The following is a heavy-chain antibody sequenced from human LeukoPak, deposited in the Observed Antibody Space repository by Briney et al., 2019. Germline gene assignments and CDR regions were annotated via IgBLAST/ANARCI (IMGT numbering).Heavy chain of an antibody. CDR1: GFTFSSYA. D-gene: IGHD3-3*01. V-gene: IGHV3-30*04. CDR2: ISYDGSNK. Sequence: GGSLRLSCAASGFTFSSYAMHWVRQAPGKGLEWVADISYDGSNKYYADSVKGRFTISRDNSKNTLYLQMNSLRAEDTAGYYCARGGARYDRRFVFGSWGQGALVTVSS. CDR3: ARGGARYDRRFVFGS. J-gene: IGHJ4*02.